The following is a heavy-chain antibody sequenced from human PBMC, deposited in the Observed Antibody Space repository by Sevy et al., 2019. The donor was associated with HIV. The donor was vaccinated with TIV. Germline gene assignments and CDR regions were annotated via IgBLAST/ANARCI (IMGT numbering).Heavy chain of an antibody. Sequence: GGSLRLSCAASGFTFSSYAMSWVRQAPGKGLEWVSAISRSGGSTYYADSVKGRFTISRDNSKNTLYLQMNSLRAEDTAVYYCAKALRLGEFYYYYGMDVWGQGATVTVSS. V-gene: IGHV3-23*01. CDR2: ISRSGGST. D-gene: IGHD3-16*01. CDR1: GFTFSSYA. J-gene: IGHJ6*02. CDR3: AKALRLGEFYYYYGMDV.